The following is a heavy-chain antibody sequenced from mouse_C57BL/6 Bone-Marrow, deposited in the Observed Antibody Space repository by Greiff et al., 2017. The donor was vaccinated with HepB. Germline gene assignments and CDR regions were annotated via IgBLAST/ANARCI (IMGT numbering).Heavy chain of an antibody. CDR1: GFTFRDYY. D-gene: IGHD1-1*02. CDR3: ARDRGGMDY. Sequence: EVKLMESEGGLVQPGSSMKLSCTASGFTFRDYYMAWVRQVPEKGLEWVANINYDGSSTYYLDSLKSRFIISRDNAKNILYLQMSSLKSEDTATYYCARDRGGMDYWGQGTTLTVSS. V-gene: IGHV5-16*01. CDR2: INYDGSST. J-gene: IGHJ2*01.